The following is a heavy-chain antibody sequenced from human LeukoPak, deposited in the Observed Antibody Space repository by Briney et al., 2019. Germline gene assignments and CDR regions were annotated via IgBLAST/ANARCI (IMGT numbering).Heavy chain of an antibody. CDR1: GGSISNYS. D-gene: IGHD4-17*01. J-gene: IGHJ3*02. CDR2: INHSGST. V-gene: IGHV4-34*01. CDR3: ARGKRRMTTVTTTHAFDI. Sequence: KPSETLSLTCTVSGGSISNYSWSWIRQPPGKGLEWIGEINHSGSTNYNPSLKSRVTISVDTSKNQFSLKLSSVTAADTAVYYCARGKRRMTTVTTTHAFDIWGQGTMVTVSS.